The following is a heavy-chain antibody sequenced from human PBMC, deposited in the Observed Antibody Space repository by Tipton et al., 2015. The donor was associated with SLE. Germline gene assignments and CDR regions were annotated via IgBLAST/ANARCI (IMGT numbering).Heavy chain of an antibody. CDR3: ASYGSSAFDY. J-gene: IGHJ4*02. CDR1: GGSFSGYY. V-gene: IGHV4-59*01. D-gene: IGHD6-13*01. Sequence: TLSLTCAVYGGSFSGYYWSWIRQPPGKGLEWIGYIYYSGSTYYNPSLKSRVTISVDTSKNQFSLKLSSVTAADTAVYYCASYGSSAFDYWSQGTLVTVS. CDR2: IYYSGST.